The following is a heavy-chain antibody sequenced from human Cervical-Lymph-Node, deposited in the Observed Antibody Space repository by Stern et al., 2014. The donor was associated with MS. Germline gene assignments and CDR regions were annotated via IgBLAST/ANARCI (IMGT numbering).Heavy chain of an antibody. CDR3: ALPEHS. J-gene: IGHJ4*02. CDR1: AVSFSNYY. V-gene: IGHV4-34*01. Sequence: QVQLQQWGAGIFRPSETLSLTCAVSAVSFSNYYWYWIRQSPGKRPEWMGNINHGGNTNYNPSLRGRFTLSVDASKNQFSLNLTSVTAADTAVYYCALPEHSWGQGSLVTVTS. CDR2: INHGGNT.